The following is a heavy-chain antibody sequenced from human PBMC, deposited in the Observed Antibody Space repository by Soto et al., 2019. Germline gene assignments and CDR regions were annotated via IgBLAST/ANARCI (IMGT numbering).Heavy chain of an antibody. CDR3: ARATLPAWGLRFLEWSTNYYYYYMDV. D-gene: IGHD3-3*01. J-gene: IGHJ6*03. V-gene: IGHV1-8*02. CDR2: IIPNRGNT. CDR1: GGTFSSYA. Sequence: ASVKVSWKASGGTFSSYAISWVRQAPGQGLEWMGGIIPNRGNTGYAQKFQGRVTMTRNTSISTAYMELSSLRSEDTAVYYCARATLPAWGLRFLEWSTNYYYYYMDVWAKRTTVTVSS.